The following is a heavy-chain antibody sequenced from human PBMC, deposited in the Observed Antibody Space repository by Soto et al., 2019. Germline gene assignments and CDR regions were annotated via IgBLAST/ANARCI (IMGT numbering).Heavy chain of an antibody. V-gene: IGHV3-7*01. CDR2: IKQDGSEK. Sequence: PGGSLRLSCATSGFTFSSYWMSWVRQAPGKGLEWVANIKQDGSEKYYVDSVKGRFTISRDNAKNSLYLQMNSLRAEDTAVYYCARVWFGEFNDYWGQGTLVTVSS. J-gene: IGHJ4*02. D-gene: IGHD3-10*01. CDR1: GFTFSSYW. CDR3: ARVWFGEFNDY.